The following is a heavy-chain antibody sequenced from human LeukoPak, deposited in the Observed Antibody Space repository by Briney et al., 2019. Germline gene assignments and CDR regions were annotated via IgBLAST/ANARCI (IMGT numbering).Heavy chain of an antibody. D-gene: IGHD5-12*01. V-gene: IGHV3-43*01. Sequence: AGGSLRLSCAASGFTFDDYTMHWVRQAPGKGLEWVSLITWDGGGTYYADSVKGRFTISRDNAKNSLYLQMNSLRAEDTAVYYCARYGGYKLFDYWGQGTLVTVSS. CDR1: GFTFDDYT. CDR3: ARYGGYKLFDY. CDR2: ITWDGGGT. J-gene: IGHJ4*02.